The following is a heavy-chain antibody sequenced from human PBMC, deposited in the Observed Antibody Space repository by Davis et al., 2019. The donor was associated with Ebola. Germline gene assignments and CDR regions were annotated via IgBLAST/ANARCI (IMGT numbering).Heavy chain of an antibody. D-gene: IGHD6-6*01. CDR3: ASTIAARDHS. CDR1: GFTFSSYA. CDR2: INPDGSFT. V-gene: IGHV3-74*01. Sequence: GESLKISCAASGFTFSSYAMSWVRQAPGKGLVWVSRINPDGSFTDYADSVKGRFSISRDSTSNTLYLQMNGLRIEDTAVYYCASTIAARDHSWGQGTLVTVSS. J-gene: IGHJ4*02.